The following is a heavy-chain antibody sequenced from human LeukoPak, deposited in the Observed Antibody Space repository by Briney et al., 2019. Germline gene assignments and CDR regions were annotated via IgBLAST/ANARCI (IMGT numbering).Heavy chain of an antibody. CDR3: AREKLDYVWGSYRYGCFDY. CDR1: GFTFSSYW. V-gene: IGHV3-7*01. J-gene: IGHJ4*02. CDR2: IKQDGSEK. Sequence: PGGSLRLSCAASGFTFSSYWMSWVRQAPGKGLEWVANIKQDGSEKYYVDSVKGRFTISRDNAKNSLYLQMNSLRAEDTAVYYCAREKLDYVWGSYRYGCFDYWGQGTLVTVSS. D-gene: IGHD3-16*02.